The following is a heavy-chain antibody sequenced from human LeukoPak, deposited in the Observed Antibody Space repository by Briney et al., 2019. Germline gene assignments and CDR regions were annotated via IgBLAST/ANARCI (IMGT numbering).Heavy chain of an antibody. V-gene: IGHV4-34*01. Sequence: SETLSLTCAVYGGSFSGYYWSWIRQPPGKGPEWIGEINHSGSTNYNPSLKSRVTISVDTSKNQFSLKLSSVTAADTAVYYCARGWFGESSGSDYWGQGTLVTVSS. J-gene: IGHJ4*02. CDR1: GGSFSGYY. CDR2: INHSGST. CDR3: ARGWFGESSGSDY. D-gene: IGHD3-10*01.